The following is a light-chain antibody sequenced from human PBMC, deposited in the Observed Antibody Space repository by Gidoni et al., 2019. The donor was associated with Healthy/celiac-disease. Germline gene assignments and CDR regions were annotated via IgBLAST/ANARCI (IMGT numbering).Light chain of an antibody. CDR1: SPTIGAGYD. J-gene: IGLJ3*02. CDR3: QSYDSSLSGWV. CDR2: GNS. V-gene: IGLV1-40*01. Sequence: QSVLTQPPSASGAPGQRVTISCTGSSPTIGAGYDVHWYQQHPGTAPKLLIYGNSNRPSGVPDRFSGSKSGTSASLAITGLQAEDEADYYCQSYDSSLSGWVFGGGTKLTVL.